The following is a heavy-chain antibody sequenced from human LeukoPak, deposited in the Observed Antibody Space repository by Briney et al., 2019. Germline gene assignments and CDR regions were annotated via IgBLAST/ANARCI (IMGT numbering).Heavy chain of an antibody. CDR3: VRKGEYSSGWYGY. J-gene: IGHJ4*02. CDR2: FIPIFGTA. CDR1: GGTFSSYA. D-gene: IGHD6-19*01. V-gene: IGHV1-69*06. Sequence: GASVKLSCKASGGTFSSYAISWVRQAPGQGLEWMGGFIPIFGTANYAQKFQCRVTITADKSTSTAYMELSSLRSEDTAVYYCVRKGEYSSGWYGYWGQGTLVTVSS.